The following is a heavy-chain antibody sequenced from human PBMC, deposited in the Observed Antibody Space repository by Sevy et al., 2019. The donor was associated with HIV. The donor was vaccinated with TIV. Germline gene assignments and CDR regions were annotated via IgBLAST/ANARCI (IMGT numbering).Heavy chain of an antibody. D-gene: IGHD6-13*01. CDR3: TTASWSQEDYYNY. Sequence: GGSLRLSCAASGFTFSNAWMSWVRQAPGKGLEWVGRIKGKIYDGTIDYAEPVKGRFSISRDDSKNTLYPQMNSLKTEDTAVYYCTTASWSQEDYYNYWGQGTLVTVSS. CDR1: GFTFSNAW. V-gene: IGHV3-15*01. J-gene: IGHJ4*02. CDR2: IKGKIYDGTI.